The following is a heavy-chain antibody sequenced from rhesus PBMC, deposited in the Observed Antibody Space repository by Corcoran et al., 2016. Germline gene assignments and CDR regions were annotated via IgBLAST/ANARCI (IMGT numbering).Heavy chain of an antibody. CDR2: ICGGIGTT. CDR1: GGSISRGYG. V-gene: IGHV4S7*01. Sequence: QLQLQESGPGLVKPSETLSLTCAVSGGSISRGYGWSWIRQPPGKGLEWIGNICGGIGTTSSNPSLKSRVTISPDTSKNQFSLKLGSVTAADTAVYYWARELSTGLDSWGQGVVVTVSS. D-gene: IGHD2-15*01. J-gene: IGHJ6*01. CDR3: ARELSTGLDS.